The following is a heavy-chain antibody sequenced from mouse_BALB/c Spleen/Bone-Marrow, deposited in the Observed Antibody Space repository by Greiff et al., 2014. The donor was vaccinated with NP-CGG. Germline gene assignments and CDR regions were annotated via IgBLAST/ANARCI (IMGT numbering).Heavy chain of an antibody. J-gene: IGHJ4*01. D-gene: IGHD1-1*01. CDR2: ISSDSSTI. CDR1: GFTFSSFG. CDR3: ARSNYVGYYAMDY. Sequence: DVMLVESGGGLVQPGGSRKLSCAASGFTFSSFGIHWVRQAPEKGLEWVGYISSDSSTIYYADTVKGRFTISRDNSKNTLFLQMTSLRSEDTAMYYCARSNYVGYYAMDYWGQGTSVTVSS. V-gene: IGHV5-17*02.